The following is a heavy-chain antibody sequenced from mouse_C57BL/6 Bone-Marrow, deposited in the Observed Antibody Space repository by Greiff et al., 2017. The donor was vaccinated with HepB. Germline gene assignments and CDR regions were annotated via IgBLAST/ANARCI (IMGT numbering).Heavy chain of an antibody. V-gene: IGHV1-66*01. J-gene: IGHJ4*01. CDR1: GYSFTSYY. D-gene: IGHD2-3*01. Sequence: VQLQQSGPELVKPGASVKISCKASGYSFTSYYIHWVKQRPGQGLEWIGWIYPGSGNTKYNEKFKGKATLTADTSSSTAYMQLSSLTSEDSAVYYCARRWLLPMDYWGQGTSVTVSS. CDR3: ARRWLLPMDY. CDR2: IYPGSGNT.